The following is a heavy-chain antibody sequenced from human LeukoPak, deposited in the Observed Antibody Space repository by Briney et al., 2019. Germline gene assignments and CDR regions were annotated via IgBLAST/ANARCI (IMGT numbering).Heavy chain of an antibody. J-gene: IGHJ5*02. CDR3: ARQLGYCSTTSCYPWFDP. V-gene: IGHV4-59*01. D-gene: IGHD2-2*01. CDR1: GASISSYY. Sequence: SETLSLTCTVSGASISSYYWSWIRQPPGKGLEWIGYIYYSGNTKYNPSLNSRATISVDTSKNQFSLKLSSVTAADTAVYYCARQLGYCSTTSCYPWFDPWGQGTLVTVSS. CDR2: IYYSGNT.